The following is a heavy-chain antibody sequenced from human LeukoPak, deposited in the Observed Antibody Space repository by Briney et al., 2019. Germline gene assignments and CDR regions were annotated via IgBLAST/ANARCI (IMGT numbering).Heavy chain of an antibody. J-gene: IGHJ5*02. D-gene: IGHD3-16*01. CDR3: ARDWGNRNWFDP. CDR2: INPSGGGT. Sequence: ASVKVSCKASGYTFTSYYMHWVRQAPGQGLEWMGIINPSGGGTSYAQKFQGRVTMTRDTSTSTVYMELSSLRSEDTAVYYCARDWGNRNWFDPWGREPWSPSPQ. CDR1: GYTFTSYY. V-gene: IGHV1-46*01.